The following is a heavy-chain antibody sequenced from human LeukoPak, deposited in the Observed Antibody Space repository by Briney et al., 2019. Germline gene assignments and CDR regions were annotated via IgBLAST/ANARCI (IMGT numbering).Heavy chain of an antibody. CDR2: INHSGST. D-gene: IGHD5-18*01. CDR3: ARAWTAMANFDY. V-gene: IGHV4-34*01. CDR1: GGSFSGYY. Sequence: SETLSLTCAVYGGSFSGYYWSWIRQPPGKGLEWIGEINHSGSTNYNPSLKSRVTISVDTSKNQFSLKLSSVTAADTAVYYCARAWTAMANFDYWGQGTLVTVSS. J-gene: IGHJ4*02.